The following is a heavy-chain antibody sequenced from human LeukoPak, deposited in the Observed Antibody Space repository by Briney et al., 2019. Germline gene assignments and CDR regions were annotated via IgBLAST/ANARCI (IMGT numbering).Heavy chain of an antibody. J-gene: IGHJ4*02. V-gene: IGHV3-23*01. CDR3: AYLGTMIDRTQDY. CDR2: ISGSGSNT. D-gene: IGHD3-22*01. CDR1: GFTFTTYG. Sequence: GGSLRLSCAASGFTFTTYGMIWVRQAPGKGLEWVSGISGSGSNTYYADFVKGRLTTSRDSSKNTLYLQMNSLTADDTAVYYCAYLGTMIDRTQDYWGQGTLVTVSS.